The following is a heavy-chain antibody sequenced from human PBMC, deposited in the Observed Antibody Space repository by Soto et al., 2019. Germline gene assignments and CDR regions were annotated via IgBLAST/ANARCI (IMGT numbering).Heavy chain of an antibody. D-gene: IGHD1-1*01. CDR3: ARVNWNDVPFGCDY. CDR2: INPTDGST. Sequence: ASVKVSCKASGYTFTSYFMHWVRQAPGQGLEWMGRINPTDGSTIYAQKFQGRITMTRDTSTSTVYMELSSLRSEDTAVYYCARVNWNDVPFGCDYWGQGTVVTVS. CDR1: GYTFTSYF. J-gene: IGHJ4*02. V-gene: IGHV1-46*01.